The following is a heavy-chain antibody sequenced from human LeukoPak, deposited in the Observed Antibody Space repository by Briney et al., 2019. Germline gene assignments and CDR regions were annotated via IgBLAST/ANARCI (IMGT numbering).Heavy chain of an antibody. CDR3: ARDFEYCSSTSCSDAFDI. CDR1: GYTFTGYY. Sequence: ASVKVSCKASGYTFTGYYMHWVRQAPGQGIEWMGWINPNSGGTNYAQKFQGRVTMTRDTSISTAYMELSRLRSDDTAVYYCARDFEYCSSTSCSDAFDIWGQGTMVTVSS. V-gene: IGHV1-2*02. CDR2: INPNSGGT. J-gene: IGHJ3*02. D-gene: IGHD2-2*01.